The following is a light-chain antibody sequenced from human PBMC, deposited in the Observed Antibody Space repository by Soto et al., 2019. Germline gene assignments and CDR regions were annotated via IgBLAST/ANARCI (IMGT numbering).Light chain of an antibody. J-gene: IGKJ1*01. V-gene: IGKV3-20*01. CDR3: QVYSSSPGT. CDR1: QSVSGSF. CDR2: GAS. Sequence: EIVSTQSPGPLALSPGERATLSRWASQSVSGSFLAWYQVKPGQAPRLLVYGASTRASGFPDRFSGSGSGTDFTLTISRLEPEDFAMYYCQVYSSSPGTFGQGTKVDIK.